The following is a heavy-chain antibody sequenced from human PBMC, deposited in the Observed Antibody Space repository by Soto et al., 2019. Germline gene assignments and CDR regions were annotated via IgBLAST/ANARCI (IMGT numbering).Heavy chain of an antibody. CDR3: AREFTQLPQDHNWFDP. CDR1: GYTFTSYY. Sequence: ASVKVSCKASGYTFTSYYMHWVRQAPGQGLEWMGIINPSGGSTSYAQKFQGRVTMTRDTSTSTVYMELSSLRSEDTAVYYCAREFTQLPQDHNWFDPWGQGTLVTVSS. V-gene: IGHV1-46*03. D-gene: IGHD2-2*01. J-gene: IGHJ5*02. CDR2: INPSGGST.